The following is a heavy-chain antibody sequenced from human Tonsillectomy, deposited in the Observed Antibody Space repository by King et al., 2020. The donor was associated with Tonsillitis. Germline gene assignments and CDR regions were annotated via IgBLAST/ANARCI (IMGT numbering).Heavy chain of an antibody. CDR1: GFTFINYG. D-gene: IGHD6-19*01. Sequence: VQLVESGGGVVQPGRSLRLSCAASGFTFINYGIHWVRQAPGKGLEWVAVISYDGNNKYFADSVKGRFTISRDNSKNTLYLQMNSLRAADTAVYYCSRSYSSGWSSSKGGYYYYGMDVWGPGTTVTVSS. V-gene: IGHV3-33*05. J-gene: IGHJ6*02. CDR2: ISYDGNNK. CDR3: SRSYSSGWSSSKGGYYYYGMDV.